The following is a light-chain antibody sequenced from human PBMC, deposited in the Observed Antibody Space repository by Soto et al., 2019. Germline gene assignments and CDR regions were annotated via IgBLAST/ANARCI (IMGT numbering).Light chain of an antibody. J-gene: IGKJ1*01. CDR2: AAS. V-gene: IGKV1-39*01. Sequence: DIQMTQSPSSLSASVGDRVTITCRASQSISSYLNWYQQKPGKAPKLLIYAASSLQSGDPSRFRGSGSGTDFTLTISTVQPEDFATYYCQQSYSTPGTFGQGTKVEIK. CDR1: QSISSY. CDR3: QQSYSTPGT.